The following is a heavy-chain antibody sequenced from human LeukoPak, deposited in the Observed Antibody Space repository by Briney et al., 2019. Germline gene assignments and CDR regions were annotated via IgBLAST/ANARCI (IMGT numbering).Heavy chain of an antibody. V-gene: IGHV1-24*01. CDR2: FDPEDGET. J-gene: IGHJ5*02. CDR1: GYTLTELS. Sequence: GASVKVSCKVSGYTLTELSMHWVRQAPGKGLEWMGGFDPEDGETIYAQKFQGRVTVTEDTSTDTAYMELSSLRSEDTAVYYCAASPYGDLNWFDPWGQGTLVTVSS. D-gene: IGHD4-17*01. CDR3: AASPYGDLNWFDP.